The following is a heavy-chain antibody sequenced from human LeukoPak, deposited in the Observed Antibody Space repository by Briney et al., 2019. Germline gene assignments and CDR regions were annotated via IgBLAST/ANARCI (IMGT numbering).Heavy chain of an antibody. CDR3: GRDPDS. CDR1: GFTFSSYA. Sequence: PGGSLRLSCAASGFTFSSYAMNWVRQAPGKGLEWISYIRSTSSTIYHADSVKGRFTISRDNAKNSLYLQMNSLRAEDTAVYYCGRDPDSWGQGTLVTVSS. CDR2: IRSTSSTI. J-gene: IGHJ4*02. V-gene: IGHV3-48*04.